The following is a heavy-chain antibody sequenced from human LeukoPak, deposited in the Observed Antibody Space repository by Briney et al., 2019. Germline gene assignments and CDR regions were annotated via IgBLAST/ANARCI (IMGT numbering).Heavy chain of an antibody. CDR3: ARDLLNDEGSSYFFDQ. CDR2: ISQSSDRI. Sequence: GGSLRLSCAASGFTFSSYSMNWVRQAPGKGLEWVSYISQSSDRIYHADSVRGRFTISRDNAKNSLYLQMDSLRVEDTAVYYCARDLLNDEGSSYFFDQWGQGTLVTVAS. CDR1: GFTFSSYS. V-gene: IGHV3-48*04. J-gene: IGHJ4*02. D-gene: IGHD2-2*01.